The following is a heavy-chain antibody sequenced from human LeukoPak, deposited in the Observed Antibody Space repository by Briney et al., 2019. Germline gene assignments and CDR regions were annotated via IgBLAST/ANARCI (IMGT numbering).Heavy chain of an antibody. Sequence: SETLSLTCTVSGGSISSGDYYWSWIRQPPGKGLEWIGYIYYSGSTYYNPSLKSRVTISVDTSKNQFSLKLSSVTAADTAVYYCARGYCSGGSCSGLDYWGQGTLVTVSS. J-gene: IGHJ4*02. CDR3: ARGYCSGGSCSGLDY. CDR1: GGSISSGDYY. V-gene: IGHV4-30-4*01. CDR2: IYYSGST. D-gene: IGHD2-15*01.